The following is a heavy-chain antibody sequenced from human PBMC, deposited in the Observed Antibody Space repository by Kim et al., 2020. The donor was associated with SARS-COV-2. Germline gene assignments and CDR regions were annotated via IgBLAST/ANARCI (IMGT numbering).Heavy chain of an antibody. D-gene: IGHD3-10*01. V-gene: IGHV1-46*01. Sequence: ASVKVSCKASGYTFTSYYMHWVRQAPGQGLEWMGIINPSGGSTSYAQKFQGRVTMTRDTSTSTVYMELSSLRSEDTAVYYCARDQPMVRGVTVFGDYWGQGTLVTVSS. J-gene: IGHJ4*02. CDR3: ARDQPMVRGVTVFGDY. CDR2: INPSGGST. CDR1: GYTFTSYY.